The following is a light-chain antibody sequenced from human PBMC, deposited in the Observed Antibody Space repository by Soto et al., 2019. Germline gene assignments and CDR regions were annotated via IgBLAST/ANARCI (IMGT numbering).Light chain of an antibody. CDR2: KAS. CDR1: QSISSW. CDR3: QQYERYPKT. Sequence: DSQMTQYPSTLSASVGDRVTITCRASQSISSWLAWYQQKPGKAPKLLISKASTLQSGVPTRLSGSGYGTEFTLTISSLQPDDFATYYCQQYERYPKTFGGGTKVEIK. V-gene: IGKV1-5*03. J-gene: IGKJ4*01.